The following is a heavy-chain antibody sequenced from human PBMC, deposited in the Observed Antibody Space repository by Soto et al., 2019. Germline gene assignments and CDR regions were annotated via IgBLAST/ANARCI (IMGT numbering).Heavy chain of an antibody. J-gene: IGHJ4*02. Sequence: SETLSLTCTVSGGPLSSGSYYWSWIRQSPGQGLEWIGYIYYSGTTKYNPSLKSRVTISVDTSKNQFSLKLSSVTAADTAVYYCARDDSNYVFDYWGQGTLVTVSS. D-gene: IGHD4-4*01. CDR2: IYYSGTT. CDR3: ARDDSNYVFDY. V-gene: IGHV4-61*01. CDR1: GGPLSSGSYY.